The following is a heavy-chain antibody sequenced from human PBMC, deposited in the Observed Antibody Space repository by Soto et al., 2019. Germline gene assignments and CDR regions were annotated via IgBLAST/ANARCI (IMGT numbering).Heavy chain of an antibody. CDR1: GFTFSSYG. J-gene: IGHJ3*02. V-gene: IGHV3-33*01. CDR2: IRLDGSDE. CDR3: ARGDYYDTSGPFSDAFDI. Sequence: GGSLRLSCAASGFTFSSYGMHWVRQAPGKGLEWVAVIRLDGSDEYYADSVRGRLAISRDNAKNTLYLQMISLRAEDTAVYYCARGDYYDTSGPFSDAFDIWGQGTMVTVSS. D-gene: IGHD3-22*01.